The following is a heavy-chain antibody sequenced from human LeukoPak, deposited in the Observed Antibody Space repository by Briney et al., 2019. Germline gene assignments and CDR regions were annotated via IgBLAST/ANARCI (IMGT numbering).Heavy chain of an antibody. V-gene: IGHV3-11*01. J-gene: IGHJ4*02. CDR3: ARDEEYSYGSIDY. Sequence: PSETLSLTCAVSGGSISSGGYSWSRIRQPPGKGLEWVSYISSSGSTIYYADSVKGRFTISRDNAKNSLYLQMNSLRAEDTAVYYCARDEEYSYGSIDYWGQGTLVTVSS. CDR2: ISSSGSTI. CDR1: GGSISSGGYS. D-gene: IGHD5-18*01.